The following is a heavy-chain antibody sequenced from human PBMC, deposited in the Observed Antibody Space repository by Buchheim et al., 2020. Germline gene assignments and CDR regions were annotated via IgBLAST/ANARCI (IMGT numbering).Heavy chain of an antibody. D-gene: IGHD5-24*01. CDR3: ARGGYRWLLDY. J-gene: IGHJ4*02. CDR1: GFTFSSYG. V-gene: IGHV3-30*03. Sequence: QVQLVESGGGVVQPGRSLRLSCAASGFTFSSYGMHWVRQAPGKGLEWVAVISYDGSNKYYADSVKGRFTISRDNSKNTLYLQMNSLRAEDTAVYYCARGGYRWLLDYWGQGTL. CDR2: ISYDGSNK.